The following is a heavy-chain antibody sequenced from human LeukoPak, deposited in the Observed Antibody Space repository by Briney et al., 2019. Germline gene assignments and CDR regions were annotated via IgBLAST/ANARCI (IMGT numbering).Heavy chain of an antibody. J-gene: IGHJ4*02. CDR2: INPNSGGT. V-gene: IGHV1-2*02. CDR3: ATYYLDTSARD. D-gene: IGHD3-22*01. Sequence: GASVKVSCKASGYTFTGYYMFWMRQAPGQGLEWMGWINPNSGGTNYAQKFQGRVTMTRDTSISTGYMELSRLRSDDTAVYYCATYYLDTSARDWGQGTLVTVSS. CDR1: GYTFTGYY.